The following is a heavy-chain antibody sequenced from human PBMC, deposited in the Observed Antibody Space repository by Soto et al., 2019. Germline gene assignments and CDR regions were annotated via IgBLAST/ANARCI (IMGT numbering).Heavy chain of an antibody. D-gene: IGHD6-19*01. J-gene: IGHJ4*02. V-gene: IGHV4-59*01. CDR1: GGSISSYY. CDR3: ARDPGYSSGWGPFDY. CDR2: IYYSGST. Sequence: TSETLSLTCTVSGGSISSYYWSWIRQPPGKGLEWIGYIYYSGSTNYNPSLKSRVTISVDTSKNQFSLKLSSVTAADTAVYYCARDPGYSSGWGPFDYWGQGTLVTVSS.